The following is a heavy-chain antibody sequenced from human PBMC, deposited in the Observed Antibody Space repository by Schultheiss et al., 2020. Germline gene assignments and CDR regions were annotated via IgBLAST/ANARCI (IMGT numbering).Heavy chain of an antibody. V-gene: IGHV3-23*01. CDR3: AKGGYCSSSSCYPAPWYYGMDV. J-gene: IGHJ6*02. Sequence: WGSMRLSCAASGFTFDNYAMNWVRQAPGKGLEWVSAISGSGGSTYYAASGKGRFTISRDNSKNTVYLQMNSLRAEDTAVYYCAKGGYCSSSSCYPAPWYYGMDVWGQGTTVTVSS. D-gene: IGHD2-15*01. CDR2: ISGSGGST. CDR1: GFTFDNYA.